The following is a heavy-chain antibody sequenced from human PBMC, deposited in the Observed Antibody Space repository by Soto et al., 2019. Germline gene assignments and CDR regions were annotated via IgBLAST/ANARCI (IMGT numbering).Heavy chain of an antibody. Sequence: GGSLRLSCAASGFTFSNAWMNWVRQAPGKGLEWVGRIKSKTDGGTTDYAAPVKGRFTISRDDSKNTLYLQMNSLKTEDTAVYYCTTDHTVTWLDYYGMDVWRQGTTVTVSS. D-gene: IGHD4-17*01. CDR1: GFTFSNAW. V-gene: IGHV3-15*07. CDR2: IKSKTDGGTT. J-gene: IGHJ6*02. CDR3: TTDHTVTWLDYYGMDV.